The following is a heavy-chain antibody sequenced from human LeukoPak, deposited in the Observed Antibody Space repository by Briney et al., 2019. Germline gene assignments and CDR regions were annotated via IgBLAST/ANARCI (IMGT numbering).Heavy chain of an antibody. Sequence: PSETLSLTCTVSGGSISSYYWSWIRQPPGKGLEWIGYIYYSGSTNYNPSLKSRVTISVDTSKNQFSLKLSSVTAADTAVYYCAREVTTFYHSKSAFDIWGQGTMVTVSS. CDR1: GGSISSYY. CDR3: AREVTTFYHSKSAFDI. V-gene: IGHV4-59*01. J-gene: IGHJ3*02. CDR2: IYYSGST. D-gene: IGHD4-17*01.